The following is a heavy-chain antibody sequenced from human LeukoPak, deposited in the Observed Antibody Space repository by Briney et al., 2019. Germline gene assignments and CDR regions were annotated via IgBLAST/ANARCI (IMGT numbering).Heavy chain of an antibody. CDR3: VRERGNWGLDE. CDR2: ISYDGRKK. J-gene: IGHJ4*02. D-gene: IGHD7-27*01. Sequence: PGGSLRLSCAASGFTFSSYAMHWVRQAPGKGLDWVAVISYDGRKKFHASSVKGRFTISRDNSQHTLYLQMNSLSVEDTAVYYCVRERGNWGLDEWGQGTLVSVSS. V-gene: IGHV3-30*04. CDR1: GFTFSSYA.